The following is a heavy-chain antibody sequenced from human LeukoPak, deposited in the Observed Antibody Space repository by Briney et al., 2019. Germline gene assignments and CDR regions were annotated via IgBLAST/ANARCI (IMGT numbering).Heavy chain of an antibody. CDR2: FDPEDVET. V-gene: IGHV1-24*01. D-gene: IGHD2/OR15-2a*01. J-gene: IGHJ4*02. CDR1: GNTFTDLS. CDR3: ATDFYRGRQFDY. Sequence: GASVKVSCKVSGNTFTDLSMNWVRQVPGKGLEWMGGFDPEDVETIYAQKFQGRVTMTEDTSTETAYMELTSLRPEDTAVYYCATDFYRGRQFDYWGQGTLVTVSS.